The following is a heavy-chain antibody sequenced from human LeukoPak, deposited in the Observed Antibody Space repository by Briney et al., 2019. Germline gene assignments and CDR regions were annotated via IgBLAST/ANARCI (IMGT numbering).Heavy chain of an antibody. CDR2: IYPGDSDT. Sequence: GASVKISCKGSGYTFTSYWIGWVRQMPGKGLEWMGIIYPGDSDTRYSPSFQGQVTISADKSICTAYLQWSNLKASDTAIYYCARPNLYSSSDLDYWGQGTLVTVSS. CDR1: GYTFTSYW. D-gene: IGHD6-6*01. V-gene: IGHV5-51*01. CDR3: ARPNLYSSSDLDY. J-gene: IGHJ4*02.